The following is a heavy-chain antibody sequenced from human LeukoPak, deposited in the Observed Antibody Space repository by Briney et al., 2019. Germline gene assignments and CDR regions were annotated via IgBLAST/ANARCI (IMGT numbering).Heavy chain of an antibody. CDR3: VRNGYGSWSTY. Sequence: SETLSLTCTVSGGSICSDYWSWIRQSAGKGLEWIGRVHISRGTSYNPSLKSRVTMSADTSKNRFSLNLSSVTATDTAVYYCVRNGYGSWSTYWGQGALVTVSS. D-gene: IGHD3-10*01. V-gene: IGHV4-4*07. J-gene: IGHJ4*02. CDR1: GGSICSDY. CDR2: VHISRGT.